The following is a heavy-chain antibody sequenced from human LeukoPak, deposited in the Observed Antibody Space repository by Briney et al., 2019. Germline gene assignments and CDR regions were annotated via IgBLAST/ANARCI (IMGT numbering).Heavy chain of an antibody. Sequence: SQTLSLTCTVSGGSISSGSYYWSWIQQPAGKGLEWIGRIYTSGSTNYNPSLKSRVTTSVDTSKNQFSLKLSSVTAADTAVYYCARDDSIGGSYGEAFDIWGQGTMVTVS. CDR1: GGSISSGSYY. CDR2: IYTSGST. D-gene: IGHD1-26*01. V-gene: IGHV4-61*02. J-gene: IGHJ3*02. CDR3: ARDDSIGGSYGEAFDI.